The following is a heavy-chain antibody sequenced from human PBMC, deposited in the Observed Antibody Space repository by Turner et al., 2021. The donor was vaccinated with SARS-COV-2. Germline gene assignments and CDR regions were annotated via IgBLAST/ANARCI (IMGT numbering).Heavy chain of an antibody. Sequence: QVQLVQSGADVKEPGASVKVSCKASGYTFTGYYMHWVRQAPGQGLELMGWINHNSGGTNDAQKFQGRVTKTRNTAISTAYMELSRLRSDDTAVYYCARPRDYYYYMDVWGKGTTVTVSS. J-gene: IGHJ6*03. CDR3: ARPRDYYYYMDV. CDR2: INHNSGGT. V-gene: IGHV1-2*02. CDR1: GYTFTGYY.